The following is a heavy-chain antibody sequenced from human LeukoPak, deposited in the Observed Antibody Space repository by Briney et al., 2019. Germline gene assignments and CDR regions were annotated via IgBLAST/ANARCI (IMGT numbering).Heavy chain of an antibody. CDR2: VRYDGSNK. CDR3: AKDMIGYAESLMVSGVFDY. J-gene: IGHJ4*02. D-gene: IGHD5-12*01. CDR1: GFTFSSYG. Sequence: GGSLRLSCAASGFTFSSYGMHWVRQAPGKGLEWVAFVRYDGSNKYYADSVKGRFTISRDNSKNTLYLQMNSLRAEDTAVYYCAKDMIGYAESLMVSGVFDYWGQGTLVTVSS. V-gene: IGHV3-30*02.